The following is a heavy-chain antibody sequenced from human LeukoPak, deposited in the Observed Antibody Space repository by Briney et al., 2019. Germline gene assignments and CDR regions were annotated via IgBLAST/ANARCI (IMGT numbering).Heavy chain of an antibody. CDR3: ARDPSNTSGWKTWFDT. J-gene: IGHJ5*02. Sequence: GASVKVSCKASGGTFSSYAISWVRQAPGQGLEWMGWISVYNGNTNYAQKLQGRVTMTTDTSTTTAYMELRSLRSDDTAFYYCARDPSNTSGWKTWFDTWGQGTLVTVSS. CDR1: GGTFSSYA. CDR2: ISVYNGNT. D-gene: IGHD6-19*01. V-gene: IGHV1-18*01.